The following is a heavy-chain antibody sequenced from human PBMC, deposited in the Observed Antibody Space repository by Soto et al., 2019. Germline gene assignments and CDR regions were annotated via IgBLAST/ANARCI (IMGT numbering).Heavy chain of an antibody. V-gene: IGHV3-66*01. CDR3: ARDFVVGGPTINYYYGMDV. CDR1: GFTVSSNY. D-gene: IGHD1-26*01. Sequence: GGSLRLSCAASGFTVSSNYMSWVRQAPGKGLEWVSVIYSGGSTYYADSVKGRFTISRDNSKNTLYLQMNSLGAEDTAVFYCARDFVVGGPTINYYYGMDVWGQGTTVTVAS. CDR2: IYSGGST. J-gene: IGHJ6*02.